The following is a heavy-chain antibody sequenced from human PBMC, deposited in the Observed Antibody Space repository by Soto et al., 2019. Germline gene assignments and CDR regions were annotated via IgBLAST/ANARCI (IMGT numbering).Heavy chain of an antibody. V-gene: IGHV3-74*01. Sequence: EVQLVESGGGLVQPGGSLRLSCGASGFAFGNYWMHWVRQAPGKGLVWVSRINGDGSSTDYADSVKGRFTISRDNAKNTLYLQMNSLRAEDTAGYYCARDQGTGDWFDAWGQGTLVTVSS. J-gene: IGHJ5*02. CDR1: GFAFGNYW. D-gene: IGHD1-1*01. CDR2: INGDGSST. CDR3: ARDQGTGDWFDA.